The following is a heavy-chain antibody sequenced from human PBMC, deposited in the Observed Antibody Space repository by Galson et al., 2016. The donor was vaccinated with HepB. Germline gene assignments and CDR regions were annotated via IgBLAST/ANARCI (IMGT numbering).Heavy chain of an antibody. CDR2: IDAIGSTT. CDR1: GLTFSDFY. J-gene: IGHJ4*02. V-gene: IGHV3-11*04. Sequence: SLRLSCAASGLTFSDFYMSWIRQAPGKELEWISFIDAIGSTTDYAASVQGRFTVTRDNAQDSLYLHMNSLTAEDTAVYYCARDRGGPYDYWGQGALVTVSS. CDR3: ARDRGGPYDY. D-gene: IGHD3-10*01.